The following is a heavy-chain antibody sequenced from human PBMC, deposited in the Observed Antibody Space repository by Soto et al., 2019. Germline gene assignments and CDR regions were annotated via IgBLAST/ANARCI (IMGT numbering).Heavy chain of an antibody. V-gene: IGHV1-18*04. J-gene: IGHJ5*02. CDR1: GYTFTSYG. Sequence: ASVKVSCKASGYTFTSYGISWVRQAPGQGLEWMGWISAYNGNTNYAQKLQGRVTMTTDTSTSTAYMEPRSLRSDDTAVYYCARDSQAGLDTNCFDPCGQGTLLTVSS. CDR2: ISAYNGNT. D-gene: IGHD2-21*01. CDR3: ARDSQAGLDTNCFDP.